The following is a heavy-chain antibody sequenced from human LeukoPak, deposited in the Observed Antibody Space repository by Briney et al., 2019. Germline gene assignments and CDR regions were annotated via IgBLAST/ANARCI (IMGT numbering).Heavy chain of an antibody. CDR1: GFTFSSSW. J-gene: IGHJ6*02. V-gene: IGHV3-13*01. Sequence: GGSLRLSCAASGFTFSSSWMHWVRQAPEKGLVWVSAIGIGGDTHYSGSVKGRFTISRENAKNSLFLHMNNLRAGDTAVYYCARDRFGMDVWGRGTTVIVSS. CDR2: IGIGGDT. CDR3: ARDRFGMDV.